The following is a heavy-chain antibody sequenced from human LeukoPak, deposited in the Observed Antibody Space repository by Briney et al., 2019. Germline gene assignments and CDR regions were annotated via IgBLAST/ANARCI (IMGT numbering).Heavy chain of an antibody. V-gene: IGHV3-72*01. CDR2: TRNKDNSYTT. CDR3: ARVNSGSYIFDY. CDR1: GFTFSDHY. D-gene: IGHD1-26*01. Sequence: GGSLGLSCAASGFTFSDHYMAWVRPAPGKGREWVGRTRNKDNSYTTEYAATVKCRFTISRDDSKNSLYPQMNSLKTEDTAVYYCARVNSGSYIFDYWGQGTLVTVSS. J-gene: IGHJ4*02.